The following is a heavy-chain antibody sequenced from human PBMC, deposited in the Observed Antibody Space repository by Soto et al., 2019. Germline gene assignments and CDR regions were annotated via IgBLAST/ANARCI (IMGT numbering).Heavy chain of an antibody. CDR3: AKRGQYDFWSGYSRMGEFFDY. D-gene: IGHD3-3*01. Sequence: GGSLRLSCAASGFTFSSYAMSWVRQAPGKGLEWVSAISGSGGSTYYADSVKGRFTISRDNSKSTLYLQMNSLRAEDTAVYYCAKRGQYDFWSGYSRMGEFFDYWGQGTLVTVSS. J-gene: IGHJ4*02. CDR1: GFTFSSYA. V-gene: IGHV3-23*01. CDR2: ISGSGGST.